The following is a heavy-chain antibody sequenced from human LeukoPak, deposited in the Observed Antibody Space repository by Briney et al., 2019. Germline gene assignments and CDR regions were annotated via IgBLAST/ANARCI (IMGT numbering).Heavy chain of an antibody. D-gene: IGHD5-12*01. CDR1: GFAFSDYW. CDR3: VRDGGVGGYDLLDY. Sequence: GGSLRLSCAASGFAFSDYWMTWVRQAPGKGLEWVAHINQDGSKEHYMDSVKARFTISRDNAKNSLSLQMNSLRAEDTAVYYCVRDGGVGGYDLLDYWGQGTLVTVSS. J-gene: IGHJ4*02. CDR2: INQDGSKE. V-gene: IGHV3-7*01.